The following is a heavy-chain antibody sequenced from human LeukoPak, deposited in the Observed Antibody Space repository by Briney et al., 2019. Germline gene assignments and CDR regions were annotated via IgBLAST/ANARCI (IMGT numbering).Heavy chain of an antibody. Sequence: EASVKVSCKASGGTSNSHAISWVRQAPGQGLEWMGRIIPNLGTTNREQNFQDRVTLTADKSTNTAYMELTSLTSDDTAVYYCATTNDGGGYQWGDFFDFWGQGTLVTVSS. V-gene: IGHV1-69*04. CDR3: ATTNDGGGYQWGDFFDF. CDR2: IIPNLGTT. D-gene: IGHD3-22*01. CDR1: GGTSNSHA. J-gene: IGHJ4*02.